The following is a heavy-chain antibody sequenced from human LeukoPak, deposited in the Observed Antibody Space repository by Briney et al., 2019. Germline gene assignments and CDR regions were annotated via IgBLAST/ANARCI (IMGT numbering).Heavy chain of an antibody. CDR2: IRYDGSNK. Sequence: AGASLRPSCAPSGFTFSIYGIYWARQAPGKWLEWLSFIRYDGSNKYYADYVKGRFIISRDNDKNSLYLQMNSRRAEDTAVYYCARANGSGWYRFVDYWGQGTLVTVSS. CDR1: GFTFSIYG. D-gene: IGHD6-19*01. V-gene: IGHV3-30*02. J-gene: IGHJ4*02. CDR3: ARANGSGWYRFVDY.